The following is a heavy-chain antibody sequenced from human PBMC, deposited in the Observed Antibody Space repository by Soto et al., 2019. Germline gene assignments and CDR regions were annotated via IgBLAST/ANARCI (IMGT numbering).Heavy chain of an antibody. J-gene: IGHJ4*02. CDR2: ISYDGSNK. V-gene: IGHV3-30*18. CDR1: GFTFSSYG. D-gene: IGHD6-13*01. Sequence: VGSLRLSCAASGFTFSSYGMHWVRQAPGKGLECVAVISYDGSNKYYADSVTGRFTISRDNSKNTLYLQMNSLRAEDTAVYYCAQEQSSTTPGFDYWGQGTLVTVSS. CDR3: AQEQSSTTPGFDY.